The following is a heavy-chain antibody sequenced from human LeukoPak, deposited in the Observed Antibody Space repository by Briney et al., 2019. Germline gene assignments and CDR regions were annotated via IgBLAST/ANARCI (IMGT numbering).Heavy chain of an antibody. D-gene: IGHD1-26*01. J-gene: IGHJ3*01. CDR2: ISSTGSNI. CDR3: ARSDGGSENY. Sequence: GGSLRLSCATSGYTFSSYGMNWVRQAPGKGLEWVSSISSTGSNIFYADSVKGRFTISRDDAKNSVYLQMNSLRDEDTAVYYCARSDGGSENYWGQGTMVTVSS. V-gene: IGHV3-21*06. CDR1: GYTFSSYG.